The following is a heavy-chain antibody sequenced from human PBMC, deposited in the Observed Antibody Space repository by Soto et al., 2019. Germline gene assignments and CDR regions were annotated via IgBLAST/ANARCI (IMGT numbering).Heavy chain of an antibody. D-gene: IGHD6-6*01. Sequence: QVQLQESGPGLVKPSETLSLTCTVSGGSISGYFCSWIRQPPGKGLEWIGNIYNSGNTNYNPSLLSRVTISVDTSKNQVSLNLTSVTAADTAVYYCAAPPRYWGQGILVTVSS. CDR2: IYNSGNT. CDR1: GGSISGYF. CDR3: AAPPRY. J-gene: IGHJ4*02. V-gene: IGHV4-59*01.